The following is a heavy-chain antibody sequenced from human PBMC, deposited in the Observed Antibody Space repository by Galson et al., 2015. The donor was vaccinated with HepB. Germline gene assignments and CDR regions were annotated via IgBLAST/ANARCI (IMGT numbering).Heavy chain of an antibody. CDR2: ISYDGSNK. V-gene: IGHV3-30*18. CDR1: GFTFSSYG. D-gene: IGHD5-18*01. CDR3: AKAGYSYGTLFDY. Sequence: SLRLSCAASGFTFSSYGMHWVRQAPGKGLEWVAVISYDGSNKYYADSVKGRFTISRDNSKNTLYLQMNSLRAEDTAVYYCAKAGYSYGTLFDYWGQGTLVTVSS. J-gene: IGHJ4*02.